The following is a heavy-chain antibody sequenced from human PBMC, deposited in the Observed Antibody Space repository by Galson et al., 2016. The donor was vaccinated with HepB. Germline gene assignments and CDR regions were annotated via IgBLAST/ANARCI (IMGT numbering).Heavy chain of an antibody. Sequence: CAISGDSVSSNSAAWNWSRQSTSRGLEWLGRTYYRSKWYNDYRLSLKTRININADTSRNEVSLQLKSVTPEDTAVYYCARARSRGWSDAFDYWGQGTLVTISS. D-gene: IGHD6-19*01. CDR3: ARARSRGWSDAFDY. CDR2: TYYRSKWYN. V-gene: IGHV6-1*01. J-gene: IGHJ4*02. CDR1: GDSVSSNSAA.